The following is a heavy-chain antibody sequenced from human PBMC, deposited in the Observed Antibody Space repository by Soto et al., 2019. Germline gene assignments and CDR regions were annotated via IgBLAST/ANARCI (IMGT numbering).Heavy chain of an antibody. J-gene: IGHJ5*02. CDR1: GDSVSSNTAS. CDR2: TYFRSKWYN. Sequence: QTLSLTCAIFGDSVSSNTASWNWIRQSPSRGLEWLGRTYFRSKWYNDYAVSVKSRIIINPDTSNNQFSLQLNSVTPEDTAVYFCAKGDNLGPKTGYAFDPWGQGIMVTVSS. V-gene: IGHV6-1*01. CDR3: AKGDNLGPKTGYAFDP. D-gene: IGHD5-12*01.